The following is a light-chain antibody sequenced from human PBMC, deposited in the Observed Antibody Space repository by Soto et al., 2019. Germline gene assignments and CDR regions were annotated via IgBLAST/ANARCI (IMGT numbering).Light chain of an antibody. V-gene: IGKV3-15*01. Sequence: EIVLTQSPGTLSLSPGERATLSCRVSQSLTSSSLAWYHQKPGQAPTLLIYCAFTRATGIPTRFSGTGSGTEFTLTIISLQSQDFSLYYCQQYNDWPLTFGQGTKVDI. CDR3: QQYNDWPLT. CDR1: QSLTSSS. CDR2: CAF. J-gene: IGKJ1*01.